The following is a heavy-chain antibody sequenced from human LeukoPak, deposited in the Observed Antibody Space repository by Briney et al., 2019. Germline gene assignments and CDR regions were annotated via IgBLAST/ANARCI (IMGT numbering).Heavy chain of an antibody. CDR2: IYYIGST. J-gene: IGHJ6*04. V-gene: IGHV4-59*01. CDR1: GDSIRTYY. Sequence: SETLSLTCTVSGDSIRTYYWSCIPHPPGKGLEWIGYIYYIGSTNYNPSLKSRVTISVDTSKNQFSLKLNSVTAADTAVYYCARGGCSGGSCYSFYYGMDVWGKGTTVTVSS. D-gene: IGHD2-15*01. CDR3: ARGGCSGGSCYSFYYGMDV.